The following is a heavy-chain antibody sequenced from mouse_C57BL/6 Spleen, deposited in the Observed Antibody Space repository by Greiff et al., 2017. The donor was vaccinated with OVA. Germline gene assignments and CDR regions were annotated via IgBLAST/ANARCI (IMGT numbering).Heavy chain of an antibody. J-gene: IGHJ4*01. CDR1: GFTFSSYT. V-gene: IGHV5-9*01. CDR3: ARYYYAMDY. CDR2: ISGGGGNT. Sequence: EVKLVESGGGLVKPGGSLKLSCAASGFTFSSYTMSWVRQTPEKRLEWVATISGGGGNTYYPDSVKGRFTISRDNAKNTLYLQMSSLRSEDTALYYCARYYYAMDYWGQGTTVTVSS.